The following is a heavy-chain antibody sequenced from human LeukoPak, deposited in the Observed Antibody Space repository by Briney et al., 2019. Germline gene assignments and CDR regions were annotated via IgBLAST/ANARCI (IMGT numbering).Heavy chain of an antibody. CDR3: ARGAEDGMDV. CDR1: GDSITSSAFY. CDR2: IFHGGNT. J-gene: IGHJ6*02. V-gene: IGHV4-39*07. Sequence: PSETLSLTCTVSGDSITSSAFYWGWIRQAPGKGLEWIGNIFHGGNTHYNPSLKSRVTISVDTSKNQFSLKLSSVTAADTAVYYCARGAEDGMDVWGQGTTVTVSS.